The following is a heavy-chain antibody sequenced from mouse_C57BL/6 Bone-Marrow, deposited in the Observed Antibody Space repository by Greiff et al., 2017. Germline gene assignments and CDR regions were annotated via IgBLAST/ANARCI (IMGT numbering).Heavy chain of an antibody. J-gene: IGHJ4*01. V-gene: IGHV3-3*01. D-gene: IGHD2-3*01. Sequence: VQLKESGPSLVRPSQTLSLTCTVTGFSINSDCYWIWIRQFPGNKLEYIGYTFYSGITYYNPSLESRTYITRDTSKHQFSLKLSSVTTEDTATXYCARSDGYLYYAMDYWGQGTSVTVSS. CDR2: TFYSGIT. CDR1: GFSINSDCY. CDR3: ARSDGYLYYAMDY.